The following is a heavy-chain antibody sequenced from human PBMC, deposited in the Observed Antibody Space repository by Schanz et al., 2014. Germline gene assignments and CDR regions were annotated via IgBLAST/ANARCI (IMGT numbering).Heavy chain of an antibody. CDR2: ISGDHRNT. V-gene: IGHV3-23*01. D-gene: IGHD3-10*01. Sequence: DVHLLESGGGLVQPGGSLRLSCAASGFTFSSYGMHWVRQAPGKGLEWVSSISGDHRNTFYADSVKGRFTISRDNSKNTLYLQMNSLRAEDTAVYYCAKGRFGELSAFDIWGQGTMVTVSS. CDR3: AKGRFGELSAFDI. J-gene: IGHJ3*02. CDR1: GFTFSSYG.